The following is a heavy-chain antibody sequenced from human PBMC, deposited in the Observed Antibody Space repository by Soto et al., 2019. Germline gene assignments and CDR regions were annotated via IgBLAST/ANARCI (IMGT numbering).Heavy chain of an antibody. D-gene: IGHD7-27*01. CDR3: ARANWAPYFDY. CDR1: GGSISSGDYY. J-gene: IGHJ4*02. V-gene: IGHV4-30-4*01. Sequence: QVQLQESGPGLVKPSQTLSLTCTVSGGSISSGDYYWSWIRQPPGKGLEWIGYIYYSGSTYYNPSLKSXXTXSXXTSKNQFSLKLSSVTAADTAVYYCARANWAPYFDYWGQGTLVTVSS. CDR2: IYYSGST.